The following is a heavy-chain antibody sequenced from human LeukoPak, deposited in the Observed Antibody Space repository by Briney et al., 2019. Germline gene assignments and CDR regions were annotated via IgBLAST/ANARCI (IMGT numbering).Heavy chain of an antibody. D-gene: IGHD2-15*01. CDR1: GYTFTSYD. CDR3: ARLYCSGGSCYSENWFDP. CDR2: MNPNSGNT. J-gene: IGHJ5*02. Sequence: ASVKVSCKASGYTFTSYDINWVRQATGQGLEWMGWMNPNSGNTGYAQKFQGRVTMTRNTSISTAYMELSSLRSEDTAVYYCARLYCSGGSCYSENWFDPWGQGTLVTVSS. V-gene: IGHV1-8*01.